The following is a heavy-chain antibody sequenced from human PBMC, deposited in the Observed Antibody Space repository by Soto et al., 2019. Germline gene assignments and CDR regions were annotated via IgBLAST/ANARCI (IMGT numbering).Heavy chain of an antibody. Sequence: ASQTLSLTCTVSGGSISSLYWSWIRQTPGKGLEWIGYIYYSGNTNYNPSLKSRVTISVDTSKNQVSLNVSSVTAADSAVYYCRGARPSLQEFDYWGQGTLVTVSS. V-gene: IGHV4-59*11. CDR3: RGARPSLQEFDY. J-gene: IGHJ4*02. CDR1: GGSISSLY. D-gene: IGHD4-4*01. CDR2: IYYSGNT.